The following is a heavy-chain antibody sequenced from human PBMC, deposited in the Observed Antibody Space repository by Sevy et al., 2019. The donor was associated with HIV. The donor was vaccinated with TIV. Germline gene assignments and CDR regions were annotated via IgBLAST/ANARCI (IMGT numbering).Heavy chain of an antibody. D-gene: IGHD4-17*01. CDR1: GVSISSGAYS. J-gene: IGHJ3*02. Sequence: SETLSLTCAVSGVSISSGAYSWNWIRQPPGKGLEWIGYIYHTGNTYFNPSLKSRITISLDRSKNQFSLRLSSVTAADTAVYFCARDGGTMTTPGSFDIWGQGTMVTVSS. CDR2: IYHTGNT. V-gene: IGHV4-30-2*01. CDR3: ARDGGTMTTPGSFDI.